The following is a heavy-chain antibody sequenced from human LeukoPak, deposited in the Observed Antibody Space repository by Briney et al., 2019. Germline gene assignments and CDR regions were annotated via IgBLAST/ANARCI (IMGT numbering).Heavy chain of an antibody. J-gene: IGHJ4*02. CDR2: ITAIFGTA. CDR3: ASRSIVGATENHFDY. V-gene: IGHV1-69*13. Sequence: SVTVSCKASGGTLSNYVISWVRQAPGHGLEWMGRITAIFGTANYAQKFQGRVTITADESTTTAYMNLSSLRSEDTAVYYCASRSIVGATENHFDYWGQGTLVTVSS. D-gene: IGHD1-26*01. CDR1: GGTLSNYV.